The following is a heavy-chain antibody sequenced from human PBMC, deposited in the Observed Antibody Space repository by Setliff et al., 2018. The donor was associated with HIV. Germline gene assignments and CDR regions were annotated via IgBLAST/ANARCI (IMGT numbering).Heavy chain of an antibody. CDR3: ARGAGDRGDAFDV. V-gene: IGHV4-39*07. J-gene: IGHJ3*01. Sequence: SETLSLTCNVSGDSISGNSFFWGWIRQPPWKGLEWIGSIYYSGSTFYNPSLKSRVAISIDTSKNQFSLKLSFVTAADTAVYYCARGAGDRGDAFDVWGQGTMVTVSS. D-gene: IGHD7-27*01. CDR1: GDSISGNSFF. CDR2: IYYSGST.